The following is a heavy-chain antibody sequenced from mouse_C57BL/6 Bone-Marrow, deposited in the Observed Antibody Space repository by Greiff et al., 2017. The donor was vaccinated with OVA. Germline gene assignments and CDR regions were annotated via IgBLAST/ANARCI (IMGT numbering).Heavy chain of an antibody. J-gene: IGHJ2*01. Sequence: QVQLQQPGAELVRPGTSVKLSCKASGYTFTSYWMHWVKQRPGQGLEWIGVIDPSDSYTNYNQKFKGKATLTVDTSSSTAYMQLSSLTSEDSAVDYCAWESTTVALDYWGQGTTLTVSS. CDR2: IDPSDSYT. CDR3: AWESTTVALDY. D-gene: IGHD1-1*01. V-gene: IGHV1-59*01. CDR1: GYTFTSYW.